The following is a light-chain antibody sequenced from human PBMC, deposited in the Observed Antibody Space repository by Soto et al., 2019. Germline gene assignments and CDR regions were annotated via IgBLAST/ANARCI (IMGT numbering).Light chain of an antibody. Sequence: EIVMTQSPATLSVSPGERATLSCRASQSVSSNLAWYQQKPGQAPRLLIYGASTRATGIPARFSGSGSGTEFTLTISILQSEDFAVYYCQQLNSYPLTFGGGTKVEIK. J-gene: IGKJ4*01. V-gene: IGKV3-15*01. CDR3: QQLNSYPLT. CDR2: GAS. CDR1: QSVSSN.